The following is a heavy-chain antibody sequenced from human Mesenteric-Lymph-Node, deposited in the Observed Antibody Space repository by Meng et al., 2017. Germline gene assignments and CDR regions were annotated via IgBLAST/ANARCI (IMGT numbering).Heavy chain of an antibody. Sequence: EVQLVESGGGLVKPGGSLRLSCAASGFTFSSYSMNWVRQAPGKGLEWVSSISSSSYIYYADSVKGRFTISRDNAKNSLYLQMNSLRAEDTALYYCARDPGGEAAIGLWGRGTLVTVSS. CDR3: ARDPGGEAAIGL. CDR2: ISSSSYI. D-gene: IGHD2-2*01. CDR1: GFTFSSYS. V-gene: IGHV3-21*01. J-gene: IGHJ2*01.